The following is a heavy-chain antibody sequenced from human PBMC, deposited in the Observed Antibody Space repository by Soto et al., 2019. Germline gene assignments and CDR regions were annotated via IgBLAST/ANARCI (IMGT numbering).Heavy chain of an antibody. V-gene: IGHV1-69*02. CDR3: ARAMGGYADYYYYMDV. Sequence: SVKVSCKASGGTFSSYTISWVRQAPGQGLEWMGRIIPILGIANYAQKFQGRVTITADKSTSTAYMELSSLRSEDTAVYYCARAMGGYADYYYYMDVWGKGTTVTVSS. D-gene: IGHD5-12*01. CDR2: IIPILGIA. CDR1: GGTFSSYT. J-gene: IGHJ6*03.